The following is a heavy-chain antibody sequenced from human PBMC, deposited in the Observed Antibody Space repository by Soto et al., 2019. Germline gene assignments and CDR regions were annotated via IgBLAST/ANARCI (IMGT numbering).Heavy chain of an antibody. Sequence: GGSLRLSCAAPGFTFSSYWMHWVRPAPGKGLVWVSRINSDGSSTSYADSVKGRFTISRDNAKNTLYLQMNSLRAEDTAVYYCARPLYTYYYDSSGYYNWFDPWGQGTLVTVSS. CDR3: ARPLYTYYYDSSGYYNWFDP. V-gene: IGHV3-74*01. J-gene: IGHJ5*02. D-gene: IGHD3-22*01. CDR2: INSDGSST. CDR1: GFTFSSYW.